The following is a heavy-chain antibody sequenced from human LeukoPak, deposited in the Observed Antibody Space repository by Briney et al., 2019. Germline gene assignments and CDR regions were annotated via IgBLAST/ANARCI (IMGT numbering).Heavy chain of an antibody. CDR3: ETVQREYYYDSSGIMGN. CDR2: ISYDGSKK. J-gene: IGHJ4*02. CDR1: GCTFSNYA. D-gene: IGHD3-22*01. V-gene: IGHV3-30*04. Sequence: GGSLTLSCAASGCTFSNYAMHWVRQAPGKGLEWVAVISYDGSKKYYADSVKGRFTISRDNSKNTLYLQMDSLRAEDTDVYYCETVQREYYYDSSGIMGNWGQGTLVTVSS.